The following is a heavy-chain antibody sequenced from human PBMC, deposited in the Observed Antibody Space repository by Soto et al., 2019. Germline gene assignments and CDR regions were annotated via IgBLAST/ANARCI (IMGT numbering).Heavy chain of an antibody. J-gene: IGHJ6*03. Sequence: ASVKVSCKASGYTFTGYYMHWVRQAPGQGLEWMGWINPNSGGTNYAQKFQGWVTMTRDTSISTAYMELSRLRSDDTAVYYCARGSCTNGVCYTPHYYYYMDVWGKGTTVTVSS. V-gene: IGHV1-2*04. D-gene: IGHD2-8*01. CDR2: INPNSGGT. CDR3: ARGSCTNGVCYTPHYYYYMDV. CDR1: GYTFTGYY.